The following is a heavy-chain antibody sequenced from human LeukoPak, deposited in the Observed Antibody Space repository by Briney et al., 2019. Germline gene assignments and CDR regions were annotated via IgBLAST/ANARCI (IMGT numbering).Heavy chain of an antibody. V-gene: IGHV3-23*01. Sequence: GGSLRLSCAASGFTLNNYAMTRVRQAPGKGLEWVSAICSNGGNTYYADSVRGRFTISRDTSKNTLYLQMNSLRVEDTAVYYCAKVISSSCGIGGYWGQGTLVTVSS. CDR3: AKVISSSCGIGGY. CDR2: ICSNGGNT. CDR1: GFTLNNYA. J-gene: IGHJ4*02. D-gene: IGHD2-2*01.